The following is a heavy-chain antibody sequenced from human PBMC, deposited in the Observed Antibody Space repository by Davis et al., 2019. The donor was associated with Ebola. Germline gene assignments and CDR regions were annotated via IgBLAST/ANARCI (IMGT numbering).Heavy chain of an antibody. V-gene: IGHV4-59*01. CDR1: GGSISSYY. Sequence: PSETLSLTCTVSGGSISSYYWSWIRQPPGKGLEWIGYIYYSGSTNYNPSLKSRVTISVDTSKNQFSLKLSSVTAADTAVYYCAREGELGALYYCDYWGQGTLVTVSS. CDR2: IYYSGST. CDR3: AREGELGALYYCDY. J-gene: IGHJ4*02. D-gene: IGHD1-26*01.